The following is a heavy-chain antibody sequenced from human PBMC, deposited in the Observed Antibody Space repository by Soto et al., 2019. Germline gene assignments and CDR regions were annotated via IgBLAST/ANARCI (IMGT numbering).Heavy chain of an antibody. CDR2: IWYDGSNK. Sequence: GGSLRLSCAASGFTFSSYGMHWVRQAPGKGLEWVAVIWYDGSNKYYADSVKGRFTISRDNSKNTLYLQMNSLRAEDTAVYYCARGAYGSGSYYFDYWGQGTLVTVSS. CDR1: GFTFSSYG. D-gene: IGHD3-10*01. CDR3: ARGAYGSGSYYFDY. J-gene: IGHJ4*02. V-gene: IGHV3-33*01.